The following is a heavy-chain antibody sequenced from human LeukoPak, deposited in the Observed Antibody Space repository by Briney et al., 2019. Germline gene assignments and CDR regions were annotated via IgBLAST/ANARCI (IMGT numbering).Heavy chain of an antibody. V-gene: IGHV3-48*01. CDR2: ISSSSSTI. CDR1: GFIFSSYG. Sequence: GGSLRLSCAASGFIFSSYGMNWVRQAPGKGLDWVSYISSSSSTIYYADSVKGRFTISRDNAKNSLYLQMNSLRAEDTAVYYCARLRYDFVWGSYDYWGQGTLVTVSS. CDR3: ARLRYDFVWGSYDY. D-gene: IGHD3-16*01. J-gene: IGHJ4*02.